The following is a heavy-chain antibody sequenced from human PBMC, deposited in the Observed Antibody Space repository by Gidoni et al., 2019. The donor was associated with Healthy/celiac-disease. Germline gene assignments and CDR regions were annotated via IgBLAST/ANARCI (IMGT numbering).Heavy chain of an antibody. CDR3: ARQGYSGYGGGGWDRWYFDL. CDR1: GYSFTSYW. V-gene: IGHV5-51*01. J-gene: IGHJ2*01. CDR2: IYPGDSDT. Sequence: EVQLVQSGAEVKKPGESLKISCKGSGYSFTSYWIGWVLQMPGKGLEWMGIIYPGDSDTRYSPSFQGQVPISADKSISTAYLQWSSLKASDTAMYYCARQGYSGYGGGGWDRWYFDLWGRGTLVTVSS. D-gene: IGHD5-12*01.